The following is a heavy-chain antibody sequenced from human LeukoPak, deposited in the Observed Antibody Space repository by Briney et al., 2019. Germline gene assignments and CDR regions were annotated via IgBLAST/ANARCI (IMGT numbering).Heavy chain of an antibody. J-gene: IGHJ4*02. CDR1: GFTFSSYG. CDR2: IWYDGSNK. V-gene: IGHV3-33*01. D-gene: IGHD1-26*01. CDR3: ARDGGSTGPFDY. Sequence: GGSLRLSCAASGFTFSSYGMHWVRQAPGKGLEWVAVIWYDGSNKYYADSVKGRFTISRDNSKNTLYLQMNSLRAEDTAVYYCARDGGSTGPFDYWGQGTLVTVSS.